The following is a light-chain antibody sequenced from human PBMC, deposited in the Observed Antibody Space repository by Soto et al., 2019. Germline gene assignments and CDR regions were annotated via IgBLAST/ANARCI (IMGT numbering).Light chain of an antibody. V-gene: IGKV3-11*01. J-gene: IGKJ5*01. CDR1: QSVSSY. CDR2: DAS. Sequence: EIVFTQSPATLSLSPGERATLCCRASQSVSSYLAWYQQKPGQAPRLLIYDASNRATGIPARFSGSGSGTDFTLTISSLEPEDFAVYYCQQRSNWPITFGQGTRLEIK. CDR3: QQRSNWPIT.